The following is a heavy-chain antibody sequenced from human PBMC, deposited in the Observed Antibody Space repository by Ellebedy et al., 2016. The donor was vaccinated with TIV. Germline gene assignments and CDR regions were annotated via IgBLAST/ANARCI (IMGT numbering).Heavy chain of an antibody. V-gene: IGHV3-74*01. CDR2: INSDGSST. CDR1: GFTFSSYW. D-gene: IGHD3-10*01. J-gene: IGHJ4*02. Sequence: PGGSLRLSCAASGFTFSSYWMHWVRQAPGKGLVWVSRINSDGSSTSYADSVKGRFTISRDNAKNTLYLQMNSLRAEDTAVYYCASLIMVRGVIHHYWGQGTLVTVSS. CDR3: ASLIMVRGVIHHY.